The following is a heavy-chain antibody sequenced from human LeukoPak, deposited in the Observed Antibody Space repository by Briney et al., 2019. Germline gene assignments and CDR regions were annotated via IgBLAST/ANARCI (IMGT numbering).Heavy chain of an antibody. CDR2: IRYDGSNK. Sequence: GGSLRLSCAASGFTFSSYDMHWVRQSPGKGLEWVAFIRYDGSNKYYADSVKGRFTISRDNSKNTLYLQMNSLRDEDTAVYYCAKDPGAHYYGSGSYRRGSYFDYWGQGTLVTVSS. CDR1: GFTFSSYD. CDR3: AKDPGAHYYGSGSYRRGSYFDY. V-gene: IGHV3-30*02. J-gene: IGHJ4*02. D-gene: IGHD3-10*01.